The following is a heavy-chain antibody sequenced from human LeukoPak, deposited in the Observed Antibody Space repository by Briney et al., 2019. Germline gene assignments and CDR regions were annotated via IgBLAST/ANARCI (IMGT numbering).Heavy chain of an antibody. V-gene: IGHV3-53*01. J-gene: IGHJ3*02. CDR3: ARSVRPLDDAVDI. D-gene: IGHD1-1*01. Sequence: PGGSLRLSCAASGFAVSSNYMTRVRQAPGQGLEWVSVIYPVDNTYYAASVKGRFTISTDNSKNTLYLQMNSLRAEDTAVYYCARSVRPLDDAVDIWGQGAMVTVSS. CDR2: IYPVDNT. CDR1: GFAVSSNY.